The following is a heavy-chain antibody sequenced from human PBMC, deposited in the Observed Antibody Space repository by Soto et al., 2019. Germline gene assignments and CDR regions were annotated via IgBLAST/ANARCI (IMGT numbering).Heavy chain of an antibody. CDR2: IYYSGST. CDR1: GGSISSSSDY. J-gene: IGHJ6*02. V-gene: IGHV4-39*01. CDR3: ASKYYYDSSAHIRQDYYYGMDV. D-gene: IGHD3-22*01. Sequence: PSETLSLTCTVSGGSISSSSDYWGWIRQPPGKGLEWIGSIYYSGSTYYNPSLKSRVTISVDTSKNQFSLKLSSVTAADTAVYYCASKYYYDSSAHIRQDYYYGMDVWGQGTTVTVSS.